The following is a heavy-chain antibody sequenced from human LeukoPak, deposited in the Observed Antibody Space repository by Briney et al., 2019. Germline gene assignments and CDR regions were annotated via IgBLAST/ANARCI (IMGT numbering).Heavy chain of an antibody. CDR1: GGSFSGYY. CDR3: ARGRSNHYYYYYMDV. J-gene: IGHJ6*03. CDR2: INHSGST. D-gene: IGHD4-11*01. Sequence: SETLSLTCAVYGGSFSGYYWSWIRQPPGKGLEWSGEINHSGSTNYNPSLKSRVTISVDTSKNQFSLKLSSVTAADTAVYYCARGRSNHYYYYYMDVWGKGTTVTVSS. V-gene: IGHV4-34*01.